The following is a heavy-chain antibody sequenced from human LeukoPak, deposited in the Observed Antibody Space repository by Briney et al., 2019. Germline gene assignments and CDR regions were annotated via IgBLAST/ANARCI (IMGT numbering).Heavy chain of an antibody. D-gene: IGHD3-10*01. CDR3: ASGANRTKSWRRSGSYLPY. J-gene: IGHJ4*02. CDR2: IYYSGST. CDR1: GGSISSSSYY. V-gene: IGHV4-39*07. Sequence: PSETLSLTCSVSGGSISSSSYYWDWIRQPPGKGLEWIGSIYYSGSTYYNPSLKSRVTISVDTSKNQFSLKLSSVTAADTAVYYCASGANRTKSWRRSGSYLPYWGQGTLVTVSS.